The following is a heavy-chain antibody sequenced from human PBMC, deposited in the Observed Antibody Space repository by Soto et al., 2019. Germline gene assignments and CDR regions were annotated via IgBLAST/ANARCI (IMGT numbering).Heavy chain of an antibody. CDR2: INPNSGGT. Sequence: ASVKVSCKASGYTFTGYYMHWVRQAPGQGLEWMGWINPNSGGTNYAQKFQGRVTMTRDTPISTAYMELSRLRSDDTAVYYCASESGVLRFLEWSPGPYYYYGMDVWGQGTTVTVSS. CDR1: GYTFTGYY. D-gene: IGHD3-3*01. J-gene: IGHJ6*02. V-gene: IGHV1-2*02. CDR3: ASESGVLRFLEWSPGPYYYYGMDV.